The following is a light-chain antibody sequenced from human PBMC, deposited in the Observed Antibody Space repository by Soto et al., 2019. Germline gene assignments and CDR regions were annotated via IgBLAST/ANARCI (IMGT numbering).Light chain of an antibody. V-gene: IGKV3-11*01. J-gene: IGKJ5*01. Sequence: VWTRSPFTLSLSPGERATLSCRASQSFRGLLAWYQQKPGQAPRLLIYDAYNRATGIPPRFSGSGSGTDFTLTISSLEPEDSAVYYCQQRHMWPITFGQGTRLEIK. CDR1: QSFRGL. CDR2: DAY. CDR3: QQRHMWPIT.